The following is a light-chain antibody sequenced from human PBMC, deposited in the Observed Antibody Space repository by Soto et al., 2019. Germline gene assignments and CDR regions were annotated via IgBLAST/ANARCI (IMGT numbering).Light chain of an antibody. CDR2: GAS. Sequence: EIVLTQSPGTLSLSPGERATLSCRASQSISSTYLVWYQQRPGQAPRLLIYGASSRATGIPDRFSGSGSGTDFTLTISRLEPEDFAVYYCQQYHSSPPMYTFGQGTKLGIK. CDR3: QQYHSSPPMYT. CDR1: QSISSTY. J-gene: IGKJ2*01. V-gene: IGKV3-20*01.